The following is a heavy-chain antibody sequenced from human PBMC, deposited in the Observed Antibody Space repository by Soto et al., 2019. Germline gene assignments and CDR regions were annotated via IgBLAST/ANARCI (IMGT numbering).Heavy chain of an antibody. Sequence: VSLRLSCAASGFTFNRYSMNWVRQAPGKGLEWVSSVTSSSSSMLYADSVKGRFTISRDDAKDSLFLQMNSLRADDTAVYYCAREADFASSGYVLDYWGQGTLVTVSS. CDR3: AREADFASSGYVLDY. CDR2: VTSSSSSM. V-gene: IGHV3-21*01. D-gene: IGHD3-22*01. J-gene: IGHJ4*02. CDR1: GFTFNRYS.